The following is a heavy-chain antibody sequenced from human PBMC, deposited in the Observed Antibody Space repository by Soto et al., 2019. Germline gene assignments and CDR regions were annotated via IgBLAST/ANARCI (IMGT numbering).Heavy chain of an antibody. CDR3: ARSNNSWLGFDS. D-gene: IGHD6-13*01. V-gene: IGHV4-59*01. CDR1: ADSISSYY. Sequence: SETLSLTCTVSADSISSYYWNWIRQPPGKGLEWIGYVYYSGSTNYNPSLKSRVTISVDTSKNQFSLNLSSVTAADTAVYHCARSNNSWLGFDSWGQGTLVTVSS. CDR2: VYYSGST. J-gene: IGHJ4*02.